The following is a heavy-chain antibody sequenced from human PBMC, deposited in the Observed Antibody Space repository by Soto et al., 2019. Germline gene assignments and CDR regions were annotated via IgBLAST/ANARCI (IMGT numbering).Heavy chain of an antibody. Sequence: GESLKISCTGFGYTFTTFWISWVRQMPGKGLEWMGRIDPRDSYVDYSPSFQGHVTISLDKSISTAYLQWGSLKASDTAMYYCARLFCSTTTCDSWFDPWGQGTLVTVSS. J-gene: IGHJ5*02. CDR1: GYTFTTFW. V-gene: IGHV5-10-1*01. CDR2: IDPRDSYV. CDR3: ARLFCSTTTCDSWFDP. D-gene: IGHD2-2*01.